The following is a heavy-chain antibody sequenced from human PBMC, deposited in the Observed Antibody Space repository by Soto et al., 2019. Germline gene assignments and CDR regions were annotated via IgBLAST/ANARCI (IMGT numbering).Heavy chain of an antibody. Sequence: PGGSLRLSCAASGFTFSSYSMNWVRQAPGKGLEWVSSISSSSSYIYYADSVKGRFTISRDNAKNSLYLQMNSLRAEDTAVYYCARVVVPARTHYYYMDVWGKGTTVTVSS. J-gene: IGHJ6*03. D-gene: IGHD2-2*01. CDR1: GFTFSSYS. V-gene: IGHV3-21*01. CDR3: ARVVVPARTHYYYMDV. CDR2: ISSSSSYI.